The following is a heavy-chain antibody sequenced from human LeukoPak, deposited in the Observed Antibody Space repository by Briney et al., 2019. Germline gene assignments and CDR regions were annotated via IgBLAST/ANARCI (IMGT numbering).Heavy chain of an antibody. V-gene: IGHV1-18*01. Sequence: ASVKVSCKASGYTFSNYGINWVRQAPGQGLEWMGWISGYNSNTNYAQKLQGRVTMTTDTSTSTAYMELRSLRSDDTAVYYCASLKNYYDSSGYLVTGAFDIWGQGTMVTVSS. CDR2: ISGYNSNT. J-gene: IGHJ3*02. CDR1: GYTFSNYG. D-gene: IGHD3-22*01. CDR3: ASLKNYYDSSGYLVTGAFDI.